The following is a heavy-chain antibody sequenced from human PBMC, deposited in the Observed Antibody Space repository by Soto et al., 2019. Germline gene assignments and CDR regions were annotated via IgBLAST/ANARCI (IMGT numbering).Heavy chain of an antibody. Sequence: GASVKVSCKASGGTFSSYAISWVRQAPGQGLEWMGGIIPIFGTANYAQKFQGRVTITADESTSTAYMELSSPRSEDTAVYYCARSNSSSWDYYYYYGMDVWGQGTTVTVSS. D-gene: IGHD6-13*01. V-gene: IGHV1-69*13. CDR1: GGTFSSYA. CDR2: IIPIFGTA. J-gene: IGHJ6*02. CDR3: ARSNSSSWDYYYYYGMDV.